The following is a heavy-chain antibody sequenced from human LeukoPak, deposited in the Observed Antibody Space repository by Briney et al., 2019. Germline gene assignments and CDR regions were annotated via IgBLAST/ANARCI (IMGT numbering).Heavy chain of an antibody. CDR3: AKGVRYFDWQDAFDI. J-gene: IGHJ3*02. CDR2: ISSSGSTI. D-gene: IGHD3-9*01. Sequence: GGSLRLSCAASGFTFSSYEMNWVRQAPGKGLEWVSYISSSGSTIYYADSVKGRFTISRDNAKNTVYLQMNSLRAEDTAVYYCAKGVRYFDWQDAFDIWGQGTMVTVSS. CDR1: GFTFSSYE. V-gene: IGHV3-48*03.